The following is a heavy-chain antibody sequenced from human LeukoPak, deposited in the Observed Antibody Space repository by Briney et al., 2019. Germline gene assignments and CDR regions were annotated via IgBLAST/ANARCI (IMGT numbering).Heavy chain of an antibody. V-gene: IGHV1-18*01. CDR3: ARDSRYDEGY. Sequence: APVKVSCKASGYTFTSYGISWVRQAPGQRLEWMGWISAYNGNTNYAQKFQGRVAMTTDTSTSTAYMELRSLRSDDTAVYYCARDSRYDEGYWGQGTLVTVSS. CDR2: ISAYNGNT. D-gene: IGHD5-12*01. CDR1: GYTFTSYG. J-gene: IGHJ4*02.